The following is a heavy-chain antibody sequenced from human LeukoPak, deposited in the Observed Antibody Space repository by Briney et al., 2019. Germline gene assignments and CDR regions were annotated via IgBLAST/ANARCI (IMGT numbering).Heavy chain of an antibody. V-gene: IGHV4-39*07. CDR1: GGSISSSSYY. CDR2: IYYSGST. Sequence: SETLSLTCTVSGGSISSSSYYWGWIRQPPGKGPEWIGSIYYSGSTYYNPSLESRVTISVDTSKNQFSLTLSSVTAADTAVYYCARWSGSVTARNYYYYMDVWGEGTTVTVSS. CDR3: ARWSGSVTARNYYYYMDV. D-gene: IGHD6-6*01. J-gene: IGHJ6*03.